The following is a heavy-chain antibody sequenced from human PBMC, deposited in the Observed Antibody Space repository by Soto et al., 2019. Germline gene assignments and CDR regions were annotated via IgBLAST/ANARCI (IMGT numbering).Heavy chain of an antibody. Sequence: QVQLQESGPGLVKPSQTLSLTCTVSGGSINSGGYYWSWIRQHPGKGLEWIGYIYYSGSTYYNPSLESRVIISVDTSMNQLSLKLCSVTAADTAVYYCARANDYGGNFFDYWGQGTLVTVSS. CDR2: IYYSGST. CDR3: ARANDYGGNFFDY. J-gene: IGHJ4*02. D-gene: IGHD4-17*01. V-gene: IGHV4-31*03. CDR1: GGSINSGGYY.